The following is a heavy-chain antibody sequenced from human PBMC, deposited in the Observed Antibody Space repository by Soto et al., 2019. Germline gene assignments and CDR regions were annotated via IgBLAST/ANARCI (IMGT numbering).Heavy chain of an antibody. CDR2: IYHSGST. V-gene: IGHV4-30-2*01. Sequence: QLQLQESGSGLVKPSQTLSLTCAVSGGSISSGGYSWSWIRQPPGKGLEWIGYIYHSGSTYYNPSLKSRVTISVDRSKNQFSLKLSSVTAADTAVYYCARDHVVVGYWYFDLWGRGTLVTVSS. CDR1: GGSISSGGYS. D-gene: IGHD2-15*01. CDR3: ARDHVVVGYWYFDL. J-gene: IGHJ2*01.